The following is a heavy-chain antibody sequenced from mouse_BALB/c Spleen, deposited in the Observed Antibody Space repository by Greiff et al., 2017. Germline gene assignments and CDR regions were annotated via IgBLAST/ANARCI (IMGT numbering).Heavy chain of an antibody. CDR1: GFTFSAFY. CDR3: ARVNRDWYFDV. CDR2: SRNKANDYKK. V-gene: IGHV7-1*02. Sequence: EVNLVESGGGLVQPWGSLRLSCATSGFTFSAFYMEWVRQPPGKRLEWIAASRNKANDYKKEYSASVKGRFIVSRDNSQSILYLHMNALRAEDTDIYDWARVNRDWYFDVWGAGTTVTVSS. J-gene: IGHJ1*01.